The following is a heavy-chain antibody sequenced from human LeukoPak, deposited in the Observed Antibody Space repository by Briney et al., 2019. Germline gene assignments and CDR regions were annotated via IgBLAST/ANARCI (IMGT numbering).Heavy chain of an antibody. J-gene: IGHJ4*02. CDR2: ISAYNDNT. Sequence: ASVKVSCKASGYTFTSYGISWVRQAPGQGLEWMGWISAYNDNTNYAQKLQGRVTLTTDTSTSTAYMELRSLRSDDTAAYYCARDRLGYCSTTSCSSLDYWGQGTLVTVSS. D-gene: IGHD2-2*01. CDR3: ARDRLGYCSTTSCSSLDY. V-gene: IGHV1-18*01. CDR1: GYTFTSYG.